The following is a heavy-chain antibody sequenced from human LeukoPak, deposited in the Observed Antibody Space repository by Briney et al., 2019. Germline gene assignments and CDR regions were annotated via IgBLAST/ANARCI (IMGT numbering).Heavy chain of an antibody. CDR2: IIPIFGTA. Sequence: ASVKVSCKASGGTFSSYAISWVRQAPGQGLEWMGGIIPIFGTANYAQKFQGRVTITADKSTSTAYMELSSLRSEDTAVYYCARDAYDSSVPDAFDIWGQGTMVTVSS. CDR1: GGTFSSYA. D-gene: IGHD3-22*01. V-gene: IGHV1-69*06. CDR3: ARDAYDSSVPDAFDI. J-gene: IGHJ3*02.